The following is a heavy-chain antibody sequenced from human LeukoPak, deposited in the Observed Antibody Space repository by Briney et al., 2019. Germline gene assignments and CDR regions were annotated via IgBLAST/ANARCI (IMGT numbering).Heavy chain of an antibody. CDR2: MNPDGSEK. CDR1: GFTFSSYS. Sequence: GGSLRLSCAASGFTFSSYSMNWVRQAPGKGLEWVANMNPDGSEKYFLDSVKGRFTISRDNAKNTLYLQMKSLRVEDTALYYCVRDWDHFDFDSWGQGTLVTVSS. CDR3: VRDWDHFDFDS. D-gene: IGHD1-26*01. V-gene: IGHV3-7*01. J-gene: IGHJ5*01.